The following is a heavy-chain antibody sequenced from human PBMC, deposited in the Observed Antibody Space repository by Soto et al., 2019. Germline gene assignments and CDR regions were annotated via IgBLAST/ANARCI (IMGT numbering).Heavy chain of an antibody. J-gene: IGHJ5*02. CDR1: GGSFSGYY. Sequence: QVQLQQWGAGLLKPSETLSLTCAVYGGSFSGYYWSWIRQPPGKGLEWIGEINHSGSTNYNPSLKSRVTISVDTSKNQFSLKLSSVTAADTAVYYCARYRGPYRGLYCSGGSCYSWFDPWGQGTLVTVSS. V-gene: IGHV4-34*01. D-gene: IGHD2-15*01. CDR2: INHSGST. CDR3: ARYRGPYRGLYCSGGSCYSWFDP.